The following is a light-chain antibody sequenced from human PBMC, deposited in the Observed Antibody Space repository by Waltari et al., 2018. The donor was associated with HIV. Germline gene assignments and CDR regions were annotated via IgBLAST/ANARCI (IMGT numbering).Light chain of an antibody. J-gene: IGKJ4*01. CDR3: QQYHNWPIT. V-gene: IGKV3D-15*01. Sequence: ILRTQSPVTLSVFPGERAPLSCWASQSIRTNIDWYEQKPGQTPRLLIYGASTRATGTPARFSGSGSGTQVTLTIISLQSEDLSFYYCQQYHNWPITFGGGTKVEIK. CDR1: QSIRTN. CDR2: GAS.